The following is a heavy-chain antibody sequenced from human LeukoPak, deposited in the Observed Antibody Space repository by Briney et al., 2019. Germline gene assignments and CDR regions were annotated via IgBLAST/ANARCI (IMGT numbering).Heavy chain of an antibody. CDR2: IYYGGST. CDR3: ASQRTGMEWLTYGWFDP. J-gene: IGHJ5*02. Sequence: MSSETLSLTCTVSGDSISNTDYYWGWIRQPPEKGLEWIGSIYYGGSTYYNPSLKSRVTISVDTSKNQFSLKLSSVTAADTAVYYCASQRTGMEWLTYGWFDPWGQGTLVTVSS. D-gene: IGHD3-3*01. V-gene: IGHV4-39*01. CDR1: GDSISNTDYY.